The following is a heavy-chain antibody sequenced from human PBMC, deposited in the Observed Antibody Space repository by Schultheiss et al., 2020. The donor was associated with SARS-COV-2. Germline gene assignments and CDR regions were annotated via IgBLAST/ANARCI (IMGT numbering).Heavy chain of an antibody. Sequence: GESLKISCAASGFTFSSYAMSWVRQAPGKGLEWVSGISWNSGSIGYADSVKGRFTISRDNSKNTLYLQMNSLRAEDTAVYYCAKPSRGSYCSSTSCPLLMGTDAFDIWGQGTMVTVSS. CDR2: ISWNSGSI. CDR1: GFTFSSYA. CDR3: AKPSRGSYCSSTSCPLLMGTDAFDI. J-gene: IGHJ3*02. D-gene: IGHD2-2*01. V-gene: IGHV3-23*01.